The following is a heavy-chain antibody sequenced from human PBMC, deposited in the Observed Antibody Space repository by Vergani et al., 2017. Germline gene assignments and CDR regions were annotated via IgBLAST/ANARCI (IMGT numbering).Heavy chain of an antibody. Sequence: QVQLQESGPGLVKPSQTLSLTCSVSGVSVSSTAFYWNWIRQPAGKGLEWIGHIYGSGNINYNPSLERRVTLSRDTSKNPFSLKVHSVTAADTAVYYCARGWTRTDWLDPWGQGTKVIVSS. CDR2: IYGSGNI. D-gene: IGHD3/OR15-3a*01. J-gene: IGHJ5*02. V-gene: IGHV4-61*02. CDR1: GVSVSSTAFY. CDR3: ARGWTRTDWLDP.